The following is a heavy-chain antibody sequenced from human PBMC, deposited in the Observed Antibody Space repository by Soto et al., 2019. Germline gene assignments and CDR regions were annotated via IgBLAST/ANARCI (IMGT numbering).Heavy chain of an antibody. CDR2: IIPIFGTA. Sequence: QVQLVQSGAEVKKPGSSVKVSCKASGGTFSSYAITWVRQAPGQGLEWMGGIIPIFGTANYAQKFQGRVKITEHKSTSTAYMELSSLRSEDTAVYYCACRLTTPTRQGDYWGQGTLVTVSS. CDR1: GGTFSSYA. D-gene: IGHD4-17*01. J-gene: IGHJ4*02. CDR3: ACRLTTPTRQGDY. V-gene: IGHV1-69*06.